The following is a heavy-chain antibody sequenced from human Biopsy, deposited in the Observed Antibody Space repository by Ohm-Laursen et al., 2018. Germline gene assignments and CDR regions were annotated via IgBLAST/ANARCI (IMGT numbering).Heavy chain of an antibody. J-gene: IGHJ3*01. CDR2: ISPNSGGT. D-gene: IGHD3-16*01. V-gene: IGHV1-2*02. CDR3: ARDIMNRIAGLVDRSDVFDV. Sequence: GASVKVSCKGSGYAVNDYFLHWLRQAPGQGPEWMGWISPNSGGTNYAQRFQGRVTMTTDTSTSTVYLELRRLISDDTAVYYCARDIMNRIAGLVDRSDVFDVWGQGTLVTVSS. CDR1: GYAVNDYF.